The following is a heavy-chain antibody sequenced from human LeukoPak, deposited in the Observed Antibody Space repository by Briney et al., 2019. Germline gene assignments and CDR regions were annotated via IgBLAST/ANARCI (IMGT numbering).Heavy chain of an antibody. CDR1: GGTFSSYA. CDR2: IIPILGIA. J-gene: IGHJ4*02. V-gene: IGHV1-69*04. Sequence: SVKVSCKASGGTFSSYAISWVRQAPGQGLEWMGRIIPILGIANYAQKFQGRVTITADKTTSTAYMELSSLRSEDTAVYYCWGYSGYDSDYWGQGTLVTVSS. D-gene: IGHD5-12*01. CDR3: WGYSGYDSDY.